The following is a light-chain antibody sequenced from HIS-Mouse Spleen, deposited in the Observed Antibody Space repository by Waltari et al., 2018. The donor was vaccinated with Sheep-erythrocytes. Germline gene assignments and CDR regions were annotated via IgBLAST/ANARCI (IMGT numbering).Light chain of an antibody. CDR2: VGTGGIVG. CDR1: SGYSNYK. CDR3: GADHGSGSNFVYV. V-gene: IGLV9-49*01. J-gene: IGLJ1*01. Sequence: ELTQPPSASASLGASVTLTCTLSSGYSNYKVDWYQQRPGKGPRFVMRVGTGGIVGSKGDGIPARFSVLGSGLNRYLTIKNIQEEDESDYHCGADHGSGSNFVYVFGTGTKVTVL.